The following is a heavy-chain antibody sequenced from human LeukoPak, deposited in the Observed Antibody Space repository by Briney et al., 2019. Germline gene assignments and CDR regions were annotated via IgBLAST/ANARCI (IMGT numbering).Heavy chain of an antibody. D-gene: IGHD6-19*01. J-gene: IGHJ5*02. V-gene: IGHV4-34*01. Sequence: SETLSLTCVLYGGSSSAYYWSWIRQPPGKGLEWIGEINHSGSTNYNPSLKSRVTISVDTSKNQFSLKLSSVTAADTAVYYCASSPVAGIGAFDPWGQGTLVTVSS. CDR2: INHSGST. CDR3: ASSPVAGIGAFDP. CDR1: GGSSSAYY.